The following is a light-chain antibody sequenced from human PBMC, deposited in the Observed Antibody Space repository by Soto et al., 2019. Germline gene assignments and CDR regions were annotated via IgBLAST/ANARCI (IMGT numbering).Light chain of an antibody. Sequence: QSALTQPASVSGSPGQSITISCTGTSSDVGGYNYVSWYQQHPGKAPKLMIYEVSSRPSGVSNRFSGSKSGSTASLTISGLQAEDEADYYCSSYTSSSIVFGGGTKVTVL. V-gene: IGLV2-14*01. CDR3: SSYTSSSIV. CDR1: SSDVGGYNY. J-gene: IGLJ2*01. CDR2: EVS.